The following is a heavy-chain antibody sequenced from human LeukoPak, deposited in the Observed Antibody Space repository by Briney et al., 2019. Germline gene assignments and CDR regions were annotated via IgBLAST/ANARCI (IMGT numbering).Heavy chain of an antibody. J-gene: IGHJ3*02. D-gene: IGHD1-26*01. CDR2: IWYDGSNK. Sequence: GGSLRLSCAASGFTFSSYGMHWVRQAPGKGLEWVAVIWYDGSNKYYSDSVKGRFTISRDNSKNTLYLQMNSLRAEDTAVYYCARESANPRSLNIVVAGEAAFDIWGKGTIVTLS. CDR1: GFTFSSYG. CDR3: ARESANPRSLNIVVAGEAAFDI. V-gene: IGHV3-33*01.